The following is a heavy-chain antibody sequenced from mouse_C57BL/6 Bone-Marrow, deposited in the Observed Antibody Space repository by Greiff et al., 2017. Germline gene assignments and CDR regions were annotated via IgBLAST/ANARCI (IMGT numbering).Heavy chain of an antibody. CDR1: GYTFTDYN. D-gene: IGHD2-13*01. J-gene: IGHJ2*01. CDR2: NNPNNGGT. V-gene: IGHV1-18*01. Sequence: EVQLQQSGPELVKPGASVKIPCKASGYTFTDYNMDWVKQSHGKSLEWIGDNNPNNGGTIYNQKFKGKATLTVDKSSSTAYMELRSLTSEDTAVYYCARSDYPFFDYWGQGTTLTVSS. CDR3: ARSDYPFFDY.